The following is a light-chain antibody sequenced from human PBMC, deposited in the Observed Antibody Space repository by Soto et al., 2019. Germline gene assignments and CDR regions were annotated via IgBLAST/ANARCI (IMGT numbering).Light chain of an antibody. CDR1: SSDIGAYDY. CDR2: EVN. Sequence: QCVLTHPASLSGSPGQSIIISCTGTSSDIGAYDYVSWFQQHPGKAPKLMISEVNNRPSGVPGRFSGSKSGTSASLAITGLQAEDEADYYCQSYDSSLSGLYVFGTGTKVTVL. CDR3: QSYDSSLSGLYV. J-gene: IGLJ1*01. V-gene: IGLV2-14*01.